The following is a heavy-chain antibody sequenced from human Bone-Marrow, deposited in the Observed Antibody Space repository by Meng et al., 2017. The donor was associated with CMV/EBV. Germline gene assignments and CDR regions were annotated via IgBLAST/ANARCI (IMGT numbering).Heavy chain of an antibody. V-gene: IGHV4-59*02. CDR2: IHSGGSA. CDR3: ARDLPLSDWNLDAFEV. J-gene: IGHJ3*01. D-gene: IGHD1-1*01. CDR1: GGSVTTNY. Sequence: SETLSLTCDVYGGSVTTNYWNWIRQSPGKGLEWIGYIHSGGSADYKPSLKSRVTMSIDTSNNQFSLKLSSVTAADTAVYYCARDLPLSDWNLDAFEVWGQGTMVTVSS.